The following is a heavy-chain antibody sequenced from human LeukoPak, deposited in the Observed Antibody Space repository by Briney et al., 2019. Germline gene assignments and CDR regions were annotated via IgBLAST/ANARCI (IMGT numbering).Heavy chain of an antibody. CDR2: IYIDDTT. Sequence: GGSLRLSCAASGFTISRNYMSWVRQAQGRGLEWVSIIYIDDTTYYADSVRGRFTISRDISKNTVYLQMYSLRVEDTAVYFCTRAGEALPHDGFDIWGRGTMVTVSS. V-gene: IGHV3-53*01. CDR1: GFTISRNY. CDR3: TRAGEALPHDGFDI. D-gene: IGHD3-10*01. J-gene: IGHJ3*02.